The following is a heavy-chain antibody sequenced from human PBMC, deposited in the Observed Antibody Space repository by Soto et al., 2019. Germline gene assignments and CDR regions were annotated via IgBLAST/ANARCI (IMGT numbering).Heavy chain of an antibody. V-gene: IGHV3-64D*06. CDR3: VKVINKRGGYAFSFDY. CDR1: GFTFSSHA. Sequence: PGGSLRLSCSASGFTFSSHAMHWVRQAPGQGLEYLSAISRKGDNTYYADSVKGRFTISRDNSKNTLYFQLTSLRPEDTGVYYIVKVINKRGGYAFSFDYWGKGPRVTAS. J-gene: IGHJ4*02. D-gene: IGHD3-16*01. CDR2: ISRKGDNT.